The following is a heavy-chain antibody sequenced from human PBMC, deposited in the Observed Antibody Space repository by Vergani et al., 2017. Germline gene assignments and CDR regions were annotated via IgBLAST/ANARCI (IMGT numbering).Heavy chain of an antibody. J-gene: IGHJ5*02. CDR3: ARAALRGYSYGGFDP. V-gene: IGHV1-69*02. CDR2: IIPILGIA. CDR1: GGTFSSYT. D-gene: IGHD5-18*01. Sequence: QVQLVQSGAEVKKPGSSVKVSCKASGGTFSSYTISWVRQAPGQGLEWMGRIIPILGIANYAQKFQGRVTITADKSTSTAYMELSSLRSEDTAVYYCARAALRGYSYGGFDPWGQGTLVTVSS.